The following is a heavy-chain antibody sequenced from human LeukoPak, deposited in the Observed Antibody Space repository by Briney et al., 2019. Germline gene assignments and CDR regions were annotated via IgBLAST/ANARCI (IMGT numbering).Heavy chain of an antibody. D-gene: IGHD5-18*01. V-gene: IGHV4-38-2*01. Sequence: SETLSLTCAVSGYSIRNGYYWGWIRQPPGKGLEWIGSIYYSGSSYYSPSLRSRGTISVDTSKNHFSLKVSSVTAADTAVYYCARLWGHSYGYSDYWGQGTLVTVSS. J-gene: IGHJ4*02. CDR2: IYYSGSS. CDR1: GYSIRNGYY. CDR3: ARLWGHSYGYSDY.